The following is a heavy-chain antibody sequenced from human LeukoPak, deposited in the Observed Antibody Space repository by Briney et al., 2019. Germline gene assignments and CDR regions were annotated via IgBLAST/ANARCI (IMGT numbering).Heavy chain of an antibody. D-gene: IGHD6-13*01. CDR2: IYYSGST. CDR3: AGSFSYSSSWYYFDY. Sequence: PSETLSLTCTVSGGSISSYYWSWIRQPPGKGLEWIGYIYYSGSTNYNPSLKSRVTISVDTSKNQFSLKLSSVTAAGTAVYYCAGSFSYSSSWYYFDYWGQGTLVTVSS. CDR1: GGSISSYY. V-gene: IGHV4-59*01. J-gene: IGHJ4*02.